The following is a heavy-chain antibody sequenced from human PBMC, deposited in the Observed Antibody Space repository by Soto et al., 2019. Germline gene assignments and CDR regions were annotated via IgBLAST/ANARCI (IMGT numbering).Heavy chain of an antibody. CDR1: GGTFRSYA. CDR2: IIPMFGKP. J-gene: IGHJ6*02. CDR3: ARSMETNYFYCLDV. V-gene: IGHV1-69*01. D-gene: IGHD2-8*01. Sequence: QVQLVQSGAEVREPGSSVKVSCEASGGTFRSYAINWVRQAPGQGLEWMGGIIPMFGKPNYAEKFLGRVTISADESTRTAYMEVTSLKSEDAAVYYCARSMETNYFYCLDVWGLRTTVTGSS.